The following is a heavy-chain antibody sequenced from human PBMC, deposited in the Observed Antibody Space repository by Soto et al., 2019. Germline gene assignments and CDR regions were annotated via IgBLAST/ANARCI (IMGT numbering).Heavy chain of an antibody. CDR3: ARGEYYGSGNYFDY. CDR2: FYHSGST. Sequence: KPWETLSLTCAVSGHSISSGYYWGWIRQPPGKGLEWIGSFYHSGSTYYNPSLKSRVTISVDTSKNQFSLKLSSVTAADTAVYYCARGEYYGSGNYFDYWGQGTLVTVSS. J-gene: IGHJ4*02. D-gene: IGHD3-10*01. CDR1: GHSISSGYY. V-gene: IGHV4-38-2*01.